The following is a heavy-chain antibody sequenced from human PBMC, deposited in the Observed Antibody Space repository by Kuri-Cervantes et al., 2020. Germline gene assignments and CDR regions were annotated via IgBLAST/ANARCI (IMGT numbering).Heavy chain of an antibody. J-gene: IGHJ6*02. D-gene: IGHD1-26*01. Sequence: GGSLRLTCAASGLTFSSSGMHWVRQAPGKGLEWVAVISFDGSHRYSADSVKGRFTISRDNSKNTLYLQMNSLRPDDTAVYYCAKGGSYFNYYGMDVWGQGTTVTVSS. CDR3: AKGGSYFNYYGMDV. V-gene: IGHV3-30*18. CDR1: GLTFSSSG. CDR2: ISFDGSHR.